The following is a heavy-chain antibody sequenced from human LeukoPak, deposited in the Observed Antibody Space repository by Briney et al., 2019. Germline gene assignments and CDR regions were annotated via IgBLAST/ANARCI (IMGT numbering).Heavy chain of an antibody. D-gene: IGHD6-13*01. CDR2: ISAIGSRT. Sequence: GGSLRLSCSASGFTLSSYAMHWVRQAPGKGLEGVSTISAIGSRTYYTDSVKGRFSISRDNSRNTMYLQMNSLRAEDTAIYYCAKHPQGAAGAHFDYWGQGTLVTVSS. V-gene: IGHV3-23*01. J-gene: IGHJ4*02. CDR3: AKHPQGAAGAHFDY. CDR1: GFTLSSYA.